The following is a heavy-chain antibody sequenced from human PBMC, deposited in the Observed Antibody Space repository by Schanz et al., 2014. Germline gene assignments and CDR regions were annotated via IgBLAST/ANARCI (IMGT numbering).Heavy chain of an antibody. J-gene: IGHJ4*02. CDR1: GYAFTTYG. CDR2: ISTFRNEDT. V-gene: IGHV1-18*01. CDR3: ARDRLECGAECYSVEVFEI. D-gene: IGHD2-21*01. Sequence: QVQLVQSGAEVKKPGASVRVSCKASGYAFTTYGISWVRQAPGQGPEFMGWISTFRNEDTNSSQRFQGRLTMTTDTSTSTAYMELRSLRSEDTAMYYCARDRLECGAECYSVEVFEIWGQGTLVIVSS.